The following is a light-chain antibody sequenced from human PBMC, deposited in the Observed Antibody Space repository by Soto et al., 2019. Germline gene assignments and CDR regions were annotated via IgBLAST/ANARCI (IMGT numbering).Light chain of an antibody. Sequence: DIQMTQSPSTLSGSVGDRVTITCRASQSVAIRLAWYQQKPGTAPKLLIHDASNLESGVPSRFSGSGSGTEFTLTINSLQADDFATYYCQQHNSFSITFGQGTRLEIK. CDR3: QQHNSFSIT. CDR2: DAS. J-gene: IGKJ5*01. V-gene: IGKV1-5*01. CDR1: QSVAIR.